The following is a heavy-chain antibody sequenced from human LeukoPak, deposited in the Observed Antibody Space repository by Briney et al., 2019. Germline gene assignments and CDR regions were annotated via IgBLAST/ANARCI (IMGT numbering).Heavy chain of an antibody. Sequence: GGSLRHSCVASGFSFNNHGMTWVRQAPGKGPEWVADITNSGANTNHADSVKGRFTVSRDNSKNTLFLQMNSLRAEDTAIYYCAQDNGDSWVNTYWDWGQGTLVTVSS. D-gene: IGHD2-8*02. CDR3: AQDNGDSWVNTYWD. J-gene: IGHJ4*02. V-gene: IGHV3-23*01. CDR1: GFSFNNHG. CDR2: ITNSGANT.